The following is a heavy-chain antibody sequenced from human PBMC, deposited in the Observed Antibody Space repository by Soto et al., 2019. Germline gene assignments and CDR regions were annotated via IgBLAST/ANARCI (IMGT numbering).Heavy chain of an antibody. CDR1: GYSFPNYW. V-gene: IGHV5-10-1*01. D-gene: IGHD2-21*02. J-gene: IGHJ4*02. CDR2: IDPSDSYT. CDR3: AKATISTASDY. Sequence: GESLKISCKGSGYSFPNYWISWVRQLPGKGLEMMGRIDPSDSYTDYSPSFQGHVTISRDNAKNSLYLQMNSLRAEDTAVYYCAKATISTASDYWGQGTLVTVSS.